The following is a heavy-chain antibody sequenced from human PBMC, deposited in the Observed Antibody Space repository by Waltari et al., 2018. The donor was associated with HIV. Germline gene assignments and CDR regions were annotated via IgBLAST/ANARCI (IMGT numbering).Heavy chain of an antibody. CDR1: DASLSASF. J-gene: IGHJ5*02. CDR3: ARYSGRLTKDWFDP. CDR2: VSHSGKP. V-gene: IGHV4-34*02. D-gene: IGHD1-26*01. Sequence: QVQLPHWAAGLLNSSETLSHICAVHDASLSASFWTWVRLPPGRGQEWIGEVSHSGKPNNNPSLKTRVTGAIETSKSQFALEMRLLTAADTAMDFLARYSGRLTKDWFDPWGQGTLVSVS.